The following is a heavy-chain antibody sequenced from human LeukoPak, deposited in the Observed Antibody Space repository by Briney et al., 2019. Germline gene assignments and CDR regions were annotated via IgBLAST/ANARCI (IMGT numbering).Heavy chain of an antibody. V-gene: IGHV3-23*01. D-gene: IGHD6-6*01. Sequence: TGGSLRLSCAASGFTFTSYAMNWVRQAPGKGLEWVSFISGSGGSTYYADSVKGRFTISRDNSRDTLYLQMNSLRAEDTAVYYCARWPYSSSYYFDYWGQGTLVTVSS. CDR2: ISGSGGST. CDR1: GFTFTSYA. CDR3: ARWPYSSSYYFDY. J-gene: IGHJ4*02.